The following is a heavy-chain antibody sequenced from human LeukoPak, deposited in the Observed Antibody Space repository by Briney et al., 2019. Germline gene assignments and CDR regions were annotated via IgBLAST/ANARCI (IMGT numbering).Heavy chain of an antibody. Sequence: GEPLQISCKGSGYRITSYWIGCVRQTPGKGLELMGIIYPGDSDIRYSPSLQGQVTISADNSISTAYLQWSSLTASDTAMYYCARQLQRGYSYSDYWGQGTLVTVSS. CDR2: IYPGDSDI. V-gene: IGHV5-51*01. CDR1: GYRITSYW. CDR3: ARQLQRGYSYSDY. D-gene: IGHD5-18*01. J-gene: IGHJ4*02.